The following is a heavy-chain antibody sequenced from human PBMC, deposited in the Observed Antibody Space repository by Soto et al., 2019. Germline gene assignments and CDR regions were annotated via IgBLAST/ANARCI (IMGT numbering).Heavy chain of an antibody. V-gene: IGHV1-3*01. J-gene: IGHJ4*02. Sequence: QVQLVHSGAEVKKPGASVKVSCKASGYTFTSYAMPWVRQAPGQRLEWMGWINAGNGNTKYPQKFQGRVTITRDTSASTAYMELSSLRSEDTAGDYCARSIAVVTAADYWGQGTLVTVSS. CDR2: INAGNGNT. CDR1: GYTFTSYA. CDR3: ARSIAVVTAADY. D-gene: IGHD2-21*02.